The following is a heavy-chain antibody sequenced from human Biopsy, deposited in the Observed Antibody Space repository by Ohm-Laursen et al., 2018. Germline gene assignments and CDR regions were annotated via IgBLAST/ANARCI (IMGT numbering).Heavy chain of an antibody. J-gene: IGHJ4*02. CDR2: FAPENGKT. Sequence: SVKVSCKVSGYTLTALSMHWVRQAPGRGLEWMGGFAPENGKTIYAQKFRGRITMTEDTSTNTAYMELSSLRSEDTAVYYCAADINVWNVNYWGQGTQVTVSS. D-gene: IGHD1-1*01. CDR3: AADINVWNVNY. V-gene: IGHV1-24*01. CDR1: GYTLTALS.